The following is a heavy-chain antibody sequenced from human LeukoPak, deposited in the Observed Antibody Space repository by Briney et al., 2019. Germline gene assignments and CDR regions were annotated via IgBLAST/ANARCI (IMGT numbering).Heavy chain of an antibody. D-gene: IGHD3-10*01. Sequence: GGSLRLSCAASGFTFSSYWMHWVRQAPGKGLEWVAVVWFDGSNKYYADSVKGRFTISRDNSKNTLYLQMNSLRAEDTAVYYCAREYGSVLGDYWGQGTLVTVSS. J-gene: IGHJ4*02. V-gene: IGHV3-33*08. CDR1: GFTFSSYW. CDR2: VWFDGSNK. CDR3: AREYGSVLGDY.